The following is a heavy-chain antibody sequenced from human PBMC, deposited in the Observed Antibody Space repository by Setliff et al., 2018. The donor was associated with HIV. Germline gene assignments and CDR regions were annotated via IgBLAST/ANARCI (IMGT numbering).Heavy chain of an antibody. V-gene: IGHV3-48*01. D-gene: IGHD3-10*01. CDR1: GFVSSTYA. CDR2: ISSGSSTM. Sequence: GGSLRLSCAASGFVSSTYAMNWVRQAPGKGLEWVSYISSGSSTMTYADSVKGRFTISRDNAKDSLYLQMNSLRAEDTAVYYCARRGSGSNNYYMDVWGNETTVTVSS. CDR3: ARRGSGSNNYYMDV. J-gene: IGHJ6*03.